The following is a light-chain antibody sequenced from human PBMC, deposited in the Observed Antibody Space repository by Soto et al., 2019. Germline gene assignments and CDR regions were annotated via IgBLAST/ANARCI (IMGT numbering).Light chain of an antibody. CDR3: GSDEWT. J-gene: IGKJ1*01. CDR2: GAS. Sequence: EIVLTQSPATLSLSPGERATLSCRASQSIRSPFLAWYQQKPGQAPRLFIHGASSRATGIPDRFSGSWSGTDFTLTISRLEPEDFAVYYCGSDEWTFGQGTKVE. CDR1: QSIRSPF. V-gene: IGKV3-20*01.